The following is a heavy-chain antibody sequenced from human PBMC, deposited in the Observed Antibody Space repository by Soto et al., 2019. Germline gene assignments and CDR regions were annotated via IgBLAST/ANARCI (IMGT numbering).Heavy chain of an antibody. CDR3: SSTYYNLNCWPFDS. V-gene: IGHV4-31*11. J-gene: IGHJ4*02. Sequence: PSETLSLTCAVSGGSISSGGYSWSWIRQPPGKGLEWIGYIYYSGSTYYYPSLESRLTISLDTSKNEFSLSLSSVTDADTAVYYFSSTYYNLNCWPFDSLGQGTLVTVSS. CDR2: IYYSGST. D-gene: IGHD3-10*01. CDR1: GGSISSGGYS.